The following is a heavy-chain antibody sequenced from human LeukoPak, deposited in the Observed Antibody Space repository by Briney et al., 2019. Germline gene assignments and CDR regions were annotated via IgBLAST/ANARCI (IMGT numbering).Heavy chain of an antibody. CDR3: ARDPPAVTASTYG. CDR1: GFTVSNNY. Sequence: GGSLRLSCAASGFTVSNNYMNWVRHAPGKGLEWVSLIYSGGTTYYADSVKGRFTISRDGSKNTLYLQMNSLRVEDTAVYYCARDPPAVTASTYGWGQGTLVTVSS. J-gene: IGHJ1*01. V-gene: IGHV3-66*01. D-gene: IGHD5-18*01. CDR2: IYSGGTT.